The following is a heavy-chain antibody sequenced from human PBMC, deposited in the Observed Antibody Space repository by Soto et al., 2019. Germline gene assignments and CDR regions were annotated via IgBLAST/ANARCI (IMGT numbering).Heavy chain of an antibody. V-gene: IGHV3-33*01. J-gene: IGHJ4*02. CDR3: ARGRVTIRYYFDY. CDR1: GFTFSSYG. CDR2: IWYDGSNK. D-gene: IGHD3-3*01. Sequence: GGSLRLSCAASGFTFSSYGMHWVRQAPGKGLEWVAVIWYDGSNKYYADSVKGRFTISRDNSKNTLYLQMNSLRAEDTAVYYCARGRVTIRYYFDYWGQGTLVTVSS.